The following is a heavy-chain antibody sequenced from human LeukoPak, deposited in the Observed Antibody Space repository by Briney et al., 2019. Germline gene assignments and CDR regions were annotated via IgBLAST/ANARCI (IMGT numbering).Heavy chain of an antibody. CDR1: GFTFSSYW. Sequence: GGSLRLSCAASGFTFSSYWMSWVRQAPGKGLEWVVNIKQDGSEKYYVDSVKGRFTISRDNAKNSLYLQMNSLRAEDTAVYYCARDLTVTTPFSVDYWGQGTLVTVSS. D-gene: IGHD4-17*01. V-gene: IGHV3-7*01. J-gene: IGHJ4*02. CDR3: ARDLTVTTPFSVDY. CDR2: IKQDGSEK.